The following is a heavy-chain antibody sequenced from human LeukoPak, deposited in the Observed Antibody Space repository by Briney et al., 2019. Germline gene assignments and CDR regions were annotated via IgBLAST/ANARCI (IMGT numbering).Heavy chain of an antibody. CDR2: ISYDGSNK. J-gene: IGHJ4*02. CDR3: ARSEHSSSSFDY. V-gene: IGHV3-30-3*01. CDR1: GFTFSSYA. Sequence: GGSLRLSCAASGFTFSSYAMHWVRQAPGKGLEWVAVISYDGSNKYYADSVKGRFTISRDNARNSLYLQMNSLRAEDTAIYYCARSEHSSSSFDYWGQGTLVTVSS. D-gene: IGHD6-6*01.